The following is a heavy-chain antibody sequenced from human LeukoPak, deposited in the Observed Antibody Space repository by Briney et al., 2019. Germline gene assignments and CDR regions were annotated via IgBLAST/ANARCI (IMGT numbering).Heavy chain of an antibody. J-gene: IGHJ3*02. Sequence: KASETLSLTCTVSGGSMRSNNSYWAWIRQPPGKGLEWIGYIYYSGSTNYNPSLKSRATILVDTSKNQFSLKLSSVTAADTAVYYCARVGPRMATQALDAFDIWGQGTMVTVSS. D-gene: IGHD5-24*01. CDR1: GGSMRSNNSY. CDR2: IYYSGST. CDR3: ARVGPRMATQALDAFDI. V-gene: IGHV4-61*05.